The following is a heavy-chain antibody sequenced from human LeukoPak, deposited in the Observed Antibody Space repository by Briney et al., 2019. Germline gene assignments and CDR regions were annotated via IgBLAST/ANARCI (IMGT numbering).Heavy chain of an antibody. V-gene: IGHV3-64*01. CDR2: ISSNGGST. CDR3: AGGGTYSDGAFDI. CDR1: GFTFSSYA. J-gene: IGHJ3*02. Sequence: GGSLRLSCAASGFTFSSYAMSWVRQAPGKGLEYVSAISSNGGSTYYANSVKGRFTISRDNSKNTLYLQMGSLRAEDMAVYYCAGGGTYSDGAFDIWGQGTMVTVSS. D-gene: IGHD3-10*01.